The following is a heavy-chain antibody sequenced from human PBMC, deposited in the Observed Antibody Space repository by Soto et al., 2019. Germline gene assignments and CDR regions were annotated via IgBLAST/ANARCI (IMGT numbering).Heavy chain of an antibody. CDR1: GGSFSGYY. V-gene: IGHV4-34*01. Sequence: QVQLQQWGAGLLKPSETLSLTCAVYGGSFSGYYWSWIRQPPGKGLEWIGEINHSGSTNYNPSLKSRVTISVDTSKNQFSLKLSSVTAADTAVYYCARGKGRYYGSGSSRYYYYGMDVWGQGTTVTVSS. D-gene: IGHD3-10*01. J-gene: IGHJ6*02. CDR2: INHSGST. CDR3: ARGKGRYYGSGSSRYYYYGMDV.